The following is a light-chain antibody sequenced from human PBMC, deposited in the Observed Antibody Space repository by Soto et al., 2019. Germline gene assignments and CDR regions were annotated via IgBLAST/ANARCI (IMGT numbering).Light chain of an antibody. CDR3: AAWDDSLSGPV. Sequence: VLTQPPSASGTPGQRVTISCSGSSSNIGSNYVYWYQQLPGTAPKLLIYRNNQRPSGVPDRFSGSKSGTSASLAISGLRSEDEADYYCAAWDDSLSGPVFGGGTKVTVL. CDR2: RNN. V-gene: IGLV1-47*01. CDR1: SSNIGSNY. J-gene: IGLJ2*01.